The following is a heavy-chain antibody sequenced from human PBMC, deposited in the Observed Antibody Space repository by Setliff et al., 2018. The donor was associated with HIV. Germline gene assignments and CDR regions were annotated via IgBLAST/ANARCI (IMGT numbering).Heavy chain of an antibody. CDR2: IYHSGST. CDR1: GASISSYY. D-gene: IGHD1-26*01. CDR3: ARAMGANWSYYYYMDV. J-gene: IGHJ6*03. V-gene: IGHV4-59*08. Sequence: SETLSLTCTVSGASISSYYWSWIRQPPEKGLEWIGYIYHSGSTNYNPSLKSRVTISVDTSKNQFSLKLSSVTAADTAVYYCARAMGANWSYYYYMDVWGKGTTVTVSS.